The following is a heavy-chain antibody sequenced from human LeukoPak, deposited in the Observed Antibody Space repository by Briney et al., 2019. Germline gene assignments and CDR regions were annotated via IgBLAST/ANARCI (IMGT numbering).Heavy chain of an antibody. J-gene: IGHJ4*02. D-gene: IGHD6-6*01. V-gene: IGHV4-59*01. Sequence: SETLSLTCTVSGGSISGYSWSWIRQPPGKELEWIGYIFYSGSTNYNPSLQSRVTISLDTSKNQFSLKLSSVTAADTAVYYCARVTSSSLRFDYWGQGTLVTVSS. CDR1: GGSISGYS. CDR2: IFYSGST. CDR3: ARVTSSSLRFDY.